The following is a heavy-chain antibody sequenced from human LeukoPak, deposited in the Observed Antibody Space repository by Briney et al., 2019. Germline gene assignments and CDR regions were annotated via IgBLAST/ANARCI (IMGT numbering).Heavy chain of an antibody. CDR1: GFTFSSYG. V-gene: IGHV3-33*01. CDR3: AREIAKSGSYPGTFDI. D-gene: IGHD1-26*01. J-gene: IGHJ3*02. Sequence: GGSLRLSCAASGFTFSSYGMPWVRQAPGKGLEWVAVIWYDGSNKYYADSVKGRFTISRDNSKNTLYLQMNSLRAEDTAVYYCAREIAKSGSYPGTFDIWGQGTMVTVSS. CDR2: IWYDGSNK.